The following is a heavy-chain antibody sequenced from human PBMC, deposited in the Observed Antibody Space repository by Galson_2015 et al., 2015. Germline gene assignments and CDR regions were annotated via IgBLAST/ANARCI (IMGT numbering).Heavy chain of an antibody. CDR1: GFTFSSYA. CDR3: AKELKGVTHYGMDV. Sequence: SLRLSCAASGFTFSSYAMSWVRQAPGKGLEWVSGIRDSGGSTYYADSVKGRFTISRDNSRNTLYLQMNSLRAEDAALYYCAKELKGVTHYGMDVWGQGTTVTVS. V-gene: IGHV3-23*01. D-gene: IGHD2-21*02. J-gene: IGHJ6*02. CDR2: IRDSGGST.